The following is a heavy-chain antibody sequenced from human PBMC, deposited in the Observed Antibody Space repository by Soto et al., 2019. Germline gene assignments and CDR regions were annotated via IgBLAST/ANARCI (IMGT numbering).Heavy chain of an antibody. Sequence: PGGSLRLSCAASGFTFSSYSMNWVRQAPGKGLEWVSSISSSSSYIFYADSVKGRFTISRDNAKNSLYLQMNSLRAEDTAMYYCARVWGLLQYFDYWGQGTLVTVSS. CDR3: ARVWGLLQYFDY. V-gene: IGHV3-21*01. D-gene: IGHD1-26*01. CDR1: GFTFSSYS. CDR2: ISSSSSYI. J-gene: IGHJ4*02.